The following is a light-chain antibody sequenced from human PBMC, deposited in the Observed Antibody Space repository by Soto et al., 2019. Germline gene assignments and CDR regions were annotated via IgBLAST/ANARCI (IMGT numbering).Light chain of an antibody. V-gene: IGKV3-15*01. CDR2: AAS. J-gene: IGKJ5*01. Sequence: EIVLTQSPGTLSFSPGERATLSCRASQSVSSSYLAWYQQKPGQAPRLLIYAASTRATGIPARFSGSGSGTEFTLTISSLQSEDFAVYYCQQYYNWPTFGQGTRLEIK. CDR3: QQYYNWPT. CDR1: QSVSSSY.